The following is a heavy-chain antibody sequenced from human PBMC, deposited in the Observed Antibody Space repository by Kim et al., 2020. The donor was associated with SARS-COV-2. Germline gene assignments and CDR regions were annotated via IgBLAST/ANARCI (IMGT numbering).Heavy chain of an antibody. CDR1: GYTFTSYG. CDR2: ISAYNGNT. D-gene: IGHD6-13*01. V-gene: IGHV1-18*01. Sequence: ASVKVSCKASGYTFTSYGISWVRQAPGQGLEWMGWISAYNGNTNYAQKLQGRVTMTTDTSTSTAYMELRSLRSDDTAVYYCARDPRHSSSWQRVPYWFDPWGQGTLVTVSS. CDR3: ARDPRHSSSWQRVPYWFDP. J-gene: IGHJ5*02.